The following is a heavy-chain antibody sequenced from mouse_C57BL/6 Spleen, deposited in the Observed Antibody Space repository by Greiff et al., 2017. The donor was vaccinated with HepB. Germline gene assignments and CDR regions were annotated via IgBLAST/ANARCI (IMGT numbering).Heavy chain of an antibody. CDR3: ARSEPSAAWFAY. J-gene: IGHJ3*01. V-gene: IGHV1-82*01. CDR2: IYPGDGDT. Sequence: QVQLQQSGPELVKPGASVKISCKASGYAFSSSWMNWVKQRPGKGLEWIGRIYPGDGDTNYNGKFKGQATLTADKSSSTAYLQLSSLTSEDSAVYFCARSEPSAAWFAYWGQGTLVTVSA. CDR1: GYAFSSSW.